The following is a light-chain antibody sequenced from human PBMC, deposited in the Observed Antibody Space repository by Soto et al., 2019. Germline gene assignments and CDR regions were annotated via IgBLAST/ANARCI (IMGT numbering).Light chain of an antibody. CDR1: QSVGTW. CDR3: QESSSTWT. J-gene: IGKJ1*01. CDR2: GAS. Sequence: DIQMTQSPSTLSASVGGRVTITCRASQSVGTWVAWYQQKPGKAPKLLIFGASNLESGVPSRFSGSGYGTHFTLTISGLQPEDFATYYCQESSSTWTFGQGTKVDIQ. V-gene: IGKV1-5*01.